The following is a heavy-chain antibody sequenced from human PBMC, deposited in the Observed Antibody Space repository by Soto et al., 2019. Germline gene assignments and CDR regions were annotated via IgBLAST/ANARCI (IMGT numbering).Heavy chain of an antibody. J-gene: IGHJ6*02. V-gene: IGHV1-69*13. Sequence: GASVKVSCKSSGGSSSTYSITWVRQAPGQGLEWMGGIIPVFGTTNYAQKFQGRLTITADESTSTAYMQLSSLRSEDTAVYYCARADVVVKPAAMPEYFYYGLDVWGQGTTVTVSS. CDR3: ARADVVVKPAAMPEYFYYGLDV. CDR2: IIPVFGTT. CDR1: GGSSSTYS. D-gene: IGHD2-2*01.